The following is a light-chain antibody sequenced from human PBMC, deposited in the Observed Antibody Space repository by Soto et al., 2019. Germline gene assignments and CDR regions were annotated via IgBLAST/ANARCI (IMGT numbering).Light chain of an antibody. CDR1: QGISNY. J-gene: IGKJ3*01. Sequence: DIQMTQSPSSLSASVGDRVTITCRASQGISNYLAWYHQKPGTVPKLLIYAASTLQSGVPSRFSGSRSGTDFTLTISSLQPEDVATYSCQKYNSAPFTFVPGTKVDIK. V-gene: IGKV1-27*01. CDR3: QKYNSAPFT. CDR2: AAS.